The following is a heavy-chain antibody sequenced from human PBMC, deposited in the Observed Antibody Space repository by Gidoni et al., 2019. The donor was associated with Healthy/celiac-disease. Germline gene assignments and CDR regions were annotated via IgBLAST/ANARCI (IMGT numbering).Heavy chain of an antibody. Sequence: QVQLVQSGAGVNKPGASVKVSCKASGYTFTSYGSSGVRQAPGQELEWKGWISSYNGNTTNAQEIQDRVTMTKDTCTSTEDMEVRSLRTDDPDVYYCARIGVGNFGTTGLDYWGQGTLVTVSS. V-gene: IGHV1-18*04. CDR2: ISSYNGNT. J-gene: IGHJ4*02. CDR3: ARIGVGNFGTTGLDY. CDR1: GYTFTSYG. D-gene: IGHD1-1*01.